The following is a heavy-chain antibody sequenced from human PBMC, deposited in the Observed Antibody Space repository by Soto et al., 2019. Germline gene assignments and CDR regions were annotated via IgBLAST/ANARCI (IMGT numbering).Heavy chain of an antibody. V-gene: IGHV3-23*01. J-gene: IGHJ2*01. D-gene: IGHD4-17*01. CDR3: ARRTVGWYFDL. CDR2: ISGSGGST. CDR1: GFTFSIYA. Sequence: EVQLLESGGGLVQPGGSLRLSCAASGFTFSIYAMNWVRQAPGKGLEWVSVISGSGGSTYYADSVKGRFTISRDNSKHTLYLPMYSLRAEDTAVYYCARRTVGWYFDLWGRGTLVTVSS.